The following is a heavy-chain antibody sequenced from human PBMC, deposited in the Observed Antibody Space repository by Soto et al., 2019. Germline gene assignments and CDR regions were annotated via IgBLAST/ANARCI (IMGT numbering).Heavy chain of an antibody. CDR1: GGSISSSSYY. J-gene: IGHJ4*02. CDR2: IYYSGST. V-gene: IGHV4-39*01. Sequence: QLQLQESGPGLVKPSETLSLTCTVSGGSISSSSYYWGWIRQPPGKGLEWIGSIYYSGSTYYNPSLKSRVTISVDTSKNQFSLKLSSVTAADTAVYYCVRHDPLGYCSGGSCYPEFDYWGQGTLVTVSS. D-gene: IGHD2-15*01. CDR3: VRHDPLGYCSGGSCYPEFDY.